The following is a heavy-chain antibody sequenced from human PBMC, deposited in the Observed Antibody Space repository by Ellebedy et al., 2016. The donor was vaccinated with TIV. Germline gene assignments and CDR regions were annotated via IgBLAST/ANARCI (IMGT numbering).Heavy chain of an antibody. CDR3: VRSSGGWYY. CDR1: GYTFTSYY. CDR2: INPSGGGT. J-gene: IGHJ4*02. Sequence: ASVKVSCKASGYTFTSYYIHWVRQAPGQGLEWMGIINPSGGGTSYAQKFQGRVTMTRDTSTNTVYMELSSLRSEDTAVYYCVRSSGGWYYWGQGTLVTVSS. V-gene: IGHV1-46*01. D-gene: IGHD6-19*01.